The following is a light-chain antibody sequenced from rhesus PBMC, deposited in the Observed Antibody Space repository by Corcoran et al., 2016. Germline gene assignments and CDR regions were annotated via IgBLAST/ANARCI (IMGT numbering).Light chain of an antibody. CDR2: AAS. Sequence: DIQMTQSPSSLSASVGDRVTITCRASQTISSYLAWYQQKPGKVPKLLIYAASSLESGVPSRVSGSGSGTEFTLTISSLQPEDFATYSCKQHNSHPPTFGQGTKVEIK. J-gene: IGKJ1*01. V-gene: IGKV1-44*02. CDR3: KQHNSHPPT. CDR1: QTISSY.